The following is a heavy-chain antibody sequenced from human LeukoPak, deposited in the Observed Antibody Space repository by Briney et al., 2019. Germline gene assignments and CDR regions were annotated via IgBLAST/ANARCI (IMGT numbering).Heavy chain of an antibody. D-gene: IGHD6-19*01. CDR2: VDHSGRDR. J-gene: IGHJ3*02. Sequence: GGSLSLSCAASGYDFTTYAMAWVRQTPGKGLEWVATVDHSGRDRHYVDAVTGRFTISRDNSKNTLYLQMNSLRAEDTAVYYCAKDLNSSGWPNAFDIWGQGTMVTVSS. CDR3: AKDLNSSGWPNAFDI. V-gene: IGHV3-23*01. CDR1: GYDFTTYA.